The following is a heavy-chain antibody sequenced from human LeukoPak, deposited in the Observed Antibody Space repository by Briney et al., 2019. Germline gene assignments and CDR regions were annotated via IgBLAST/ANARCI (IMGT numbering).Heavy chain of an antibody. CDR3: ARGITMDY. J-gene: IGHJ4*02. Sequence: SETLSLTCTVSGGSISSSSYYWSWIRQPPGKGLEWIGYIYYSGSTNYNPSLKSRVTISVDTSKNQFSLKLSSVTAADTAVYYCARGITMDYWGQGTLVTVSS. V-gene: IGHV4-61*01. D-gene: IGHD3-10*01. CDR1: GGSISSSSYY. CDR2: IYYSGST.